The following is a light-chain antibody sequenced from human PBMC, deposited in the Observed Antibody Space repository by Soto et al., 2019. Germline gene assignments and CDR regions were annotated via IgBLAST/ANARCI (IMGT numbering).Light chain of an antibody. CDR2: EVS. CDR1: SNDVGYYNR. CDR3: SLYTSSTFYV. Sequence: QSPVTQAHSVYGSRGQSFTISCTGTSNDVGYYNRVSWYQQPPGTAPRVLIYEVSNRASGVPDRFSGSKSGNTASLTISGLQAEDEADYYCSLYTSSTFYVFGTGTKVTVL. J-gene: IGLJ1*01. V-gene: IGLV2-18*01.